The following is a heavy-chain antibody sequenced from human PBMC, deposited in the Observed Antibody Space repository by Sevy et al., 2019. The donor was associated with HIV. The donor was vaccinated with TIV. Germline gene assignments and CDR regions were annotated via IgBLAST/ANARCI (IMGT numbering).Heavy chain of an antibody. J-gene: IGHJ4*02. D-gene: IGHD6-13*01. CDR1: GFTFSSYS. CDR3: ARLSGYSSSWSYFDY. CDR2: ISSSSSTI. V-gene: IGHV3-48*01. Sequence: GGSLRLSCAASGFTFSSYSMNWVRQAPGKGLEWVSYISSSSSTIYYADSVKGRFTISRDNAKNSLYLQMKRLRAEDTAVYYCARLSGYSSSWSYFDYWGQGTLVTVSS.